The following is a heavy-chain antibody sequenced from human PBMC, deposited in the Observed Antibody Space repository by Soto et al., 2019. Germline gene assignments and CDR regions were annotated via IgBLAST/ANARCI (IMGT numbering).Heavy chain of an antibody. CDR1: GGSISNYY. CDR3: SRDETVLGFDY. Sequence: QVQLQESGPGLVKPSETQSLTCTVSGGSISNYYWAWIRQPAGKGLEWIGRIYTSGSANYNPSLKSRVTMSVDTSKNQFSLKLGSVTAADTAVYYCSRDETVLGFDYWGQGTLVTVSS. J-gene: IGHJ4*02. CDR2: IYTSGSA. V-gene: IGHV4-4*07. D-gene: IGHD2-15*01.